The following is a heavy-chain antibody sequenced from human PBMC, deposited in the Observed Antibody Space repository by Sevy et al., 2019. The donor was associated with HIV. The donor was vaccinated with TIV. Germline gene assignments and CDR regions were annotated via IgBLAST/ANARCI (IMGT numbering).Heavy chain of an antibody. CDR2: ISSSSSNI. V-gene: IGHV3-48*01. Sequence: GGSLRLSCAASGFTFSTYDMNWVRQAPGKGEEWISYISSSSSNIYYAHSVKGRFTISRDNAKNSLFVQMHSLRAEDTAVYYCAREGGYTDQGMDVWGQGTTVTVSS. J-gene: IGHJ6*02. CDR1: GFTFSTYD. CDR3: AREGGYTDQGMDV. D-gene: IGHD5-12*01.